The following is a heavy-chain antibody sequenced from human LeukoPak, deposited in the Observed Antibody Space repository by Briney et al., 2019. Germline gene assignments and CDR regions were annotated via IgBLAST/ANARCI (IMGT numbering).Heavy chain of an antibody. CDR2: ISSSGSTI. J-gene: IGHJ4*02. D-gene: IGHD3-10*01. V-gene: IGHV3-11*01. CDR3: ARGDYYGSGP. CDR1: GGSISSSSYY. Sequence: LSLTCTVSGGSISSSSYYWGWIRQAPGKGLEWVSYISSSGSTIYYADSVKGRFTISRDNAKNSLYLQMNSLRAEDTAVYYCARGDYYGSGPWGQGTLVTVSS.